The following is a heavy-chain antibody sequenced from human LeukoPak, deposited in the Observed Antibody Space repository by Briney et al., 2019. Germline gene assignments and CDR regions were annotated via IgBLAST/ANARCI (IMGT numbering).Heavy chain of an antibody. J-gene: IGHJ4*02. CDR3: ARAWGSERFDY. CDR1: GGSISSSSYY. Sequence: ASETLSLTCTVSGGSISSSSYYWGWIRQPPGKGLEWIGSIYYSGSTYYNPSLKSRVTISVDTSKNQFSLKLSSVTAADTAVYYCARAWGSERFDYWGQGTLVTVSS. D-gene: IGHD7-27*01. CDR2: IYYSGST. V-gene: IGHV4-39*07.